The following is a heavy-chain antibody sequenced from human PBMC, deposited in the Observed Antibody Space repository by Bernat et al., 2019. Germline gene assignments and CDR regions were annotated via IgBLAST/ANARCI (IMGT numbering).Heavy chain of an antibody. D-gene: IGHD3-10*01. CDR2: IGSGGHDT. V-gene: IGHV3-23*01. CDR3: VRDYPGDDIPDSARVFFDY. Sequence: EVQLLESGGGLVQPGGSLRLSCAASGFTFTNYAMSWVRRAPGKGLEWVSGIGSGGHDTHYADSVKGRFTISRDNFKNTLYLEMNSLRVEDTAAYYCVRDYPGDDIPDSARVFFDYWGQGTLVTVSS. J-gene: IGHJ4*02. CDR1: GFTFTNYA.